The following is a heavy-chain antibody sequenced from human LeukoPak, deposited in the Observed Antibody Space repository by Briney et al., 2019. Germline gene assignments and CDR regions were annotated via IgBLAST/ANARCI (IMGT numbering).Heavy chain of an antibody. J-gene: IGHJ4*02. CDR2: IYTSGST. D-gene: IGHD3-10*01. Sequence: PSETLSLTCTVSGGSISSYYWSWIRQPAGKGLEWIGRIYTSGSTTYNPSLKSRVTMSVDTSKNQFSLKLSSVTAADTAVYYCARDRWFGESHYFDYWGQGTLVTVSS. CDR1: GGSISSYY. V-gene: IGHV4-4*07. CDR3: ARDRWFGESHYFDY.